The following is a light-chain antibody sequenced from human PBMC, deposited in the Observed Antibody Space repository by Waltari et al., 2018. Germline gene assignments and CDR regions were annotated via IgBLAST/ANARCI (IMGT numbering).Light chain of an antibody. CDR3: QQRDSWPLT. J-gene: IGKJ4*01. V-gene: IGKV3-11*01. CDR2: DTS. CDR1: QSIGSQ. Sequence: EIVLTLSPATLSLSPGERAALSCRASQSIGSQLAWYQQRPGQAPRLLIDDTSNRATGIPARFSGSGSGTDFTLTISSLEFEDSAVYYCQQRDSWPLTFGGGTKVEIK.